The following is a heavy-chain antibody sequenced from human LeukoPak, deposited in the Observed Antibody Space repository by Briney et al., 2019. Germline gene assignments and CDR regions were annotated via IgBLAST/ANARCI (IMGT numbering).Heavy chain of an antibody. Sequence: ASVKVSCKASGYTFTGYYMHWVRQAPGQGLEWMGIINPSGGSTSYAQKFQGRVTMTRDTSTSTVYMELSSLRSEDTAVHYCARDLASGYYFDYWGQGTLVTVSS. J-gene: IGHJ4*02. CDR2: INPSGGST. D-gene: IGHD6-25*01. V-gene: IGHV1-46*01. CDR3: ARDLASGYYFDY. CDR1: GYTFTGYY.